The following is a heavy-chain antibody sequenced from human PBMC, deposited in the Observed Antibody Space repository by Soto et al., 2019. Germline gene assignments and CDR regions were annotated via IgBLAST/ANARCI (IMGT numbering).Heavy chain of an antibody. D-gene: IGHD6-19*01. CDR2: VFHTGTT. CDR3: ARSAGWYAIHA. Sequence: QVQLQESGPGLVKPSETLSLTCAVSGDSVSSPYYWCWVRQPPGKGLEWIGEVFHTGTTSYNPSLRSRVTISMDKSTNQFSLDLTSVTAADTAVYYCARSAGWYAIHAWGPGTLVIASS. CDR1: GDSVSSPYY. V-gene: IGHV4-4*02. J-gene: IGHJ4*02.